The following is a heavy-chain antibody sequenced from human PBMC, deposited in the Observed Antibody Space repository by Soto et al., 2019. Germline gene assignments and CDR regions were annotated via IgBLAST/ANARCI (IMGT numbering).Heavy chain of an antibody. J-gene: IGHJ6*02. Sequence: GASVKVSCKASGGTFSSYAISWVRQAPGQGLEWMGGIIPIFGTANYAQKFQGRVTITADESTGTAYMELSSLRSEDTAVYYCARSNTKGYCCDGSGNYYYGMDVWGQGTTVTVSS. CDR3: ARSNTKGYCCDGSGNYYYGMDV. D-gene: IGHD2-15*01. V-gene: IGHV1-69*13. CDR1: GGTFSSYA. CDR2: IIPIFGTA.